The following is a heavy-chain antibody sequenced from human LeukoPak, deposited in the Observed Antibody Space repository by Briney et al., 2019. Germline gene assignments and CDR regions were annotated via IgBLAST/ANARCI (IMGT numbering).Heavy chain of an antibody. CDR3: ARDNYGYYYDSSEAYYYYYGMDV. CDR2: ISSSSSYI. CDR1: GFTFSSYS. V-gene: IGHV3-21*01. D-gene: IGHD3-22*01. Sequence: PGGSLRLSCAASGFTFSSYSMNWVRQAPGKGLEWVSSISSSSSYIYYADSVKGRFTISRDNAKNSLYLQMNSLRAEDTAVYYCARDNYGYYYDSSEAYYYYYGMDVWGQGTTVTVSS. J-gene: IGHJ6*02.